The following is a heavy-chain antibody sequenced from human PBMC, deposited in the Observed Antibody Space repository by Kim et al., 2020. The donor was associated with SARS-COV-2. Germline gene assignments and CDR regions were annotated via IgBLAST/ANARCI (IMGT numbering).Heavy chain of an antibody. CDR3: ARGPYCSSNWYVSWFDP. D-gene: IGHD6-13*01. J-gene: IGHJ5*02. CDR2: IWYDGSNK. CDR1: GFTFSSYG. V-gene: IGHV3-33*01. Sequence: GGSLRLSCAASGFTFSSYGMHWVRQAPGKGLEWVAVIWYDGSNKYYADSVKGRFTISRDNSKNTLYLQMNSLRAEDTAVYYCARGPYCSSNWYVSWFDPWGQGTLVTVSS.